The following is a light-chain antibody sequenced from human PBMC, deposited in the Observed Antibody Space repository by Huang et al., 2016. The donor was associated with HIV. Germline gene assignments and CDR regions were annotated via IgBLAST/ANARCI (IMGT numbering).Light chain of an antibody. CDR3: QQSHTGPRT. V-gene: IGKV1-39*01. J-gene: IGKJ2*01. CDR1: QSIDTF. CDR2: ATS. Sequence: DIQMTQSPSFLSASVVDRVTITCRASQSIDTFLNWYQHKPGRAPRLLIYATSSLQSEVPSRFTGGGSGTHFTLTINNLQPEDFATYYCQQSHTGPRTFGQGTKLEIK.